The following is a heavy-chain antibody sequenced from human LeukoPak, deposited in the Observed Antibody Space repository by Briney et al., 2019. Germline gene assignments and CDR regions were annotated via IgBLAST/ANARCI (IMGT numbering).Heavy chain of an antibody. J-gene: IGHJ4*02. V-gene: IGHV1-18*01. Sequence: ASVKLSCKASGYTFTSYGISWVRHAPGQGLEWRGWISAYNGNTNYAQKLQGRVTMTTDTSTSTAYMELRSLRSDDTAVYYCARSIVVVPGHFPVYWGQKTLVTVSS. CDR2: ISAYNGNT. CDR1: GYTFTSYG. D-gene: IGHD2-2*01. CDR3: ARSIVVVPGHFPVY.